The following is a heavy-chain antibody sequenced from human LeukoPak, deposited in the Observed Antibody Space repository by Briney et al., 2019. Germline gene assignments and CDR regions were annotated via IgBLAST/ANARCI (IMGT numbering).Heavy chain of an antibody. D-gene: IGHD3-22*01. CDR2: IYYSGST. J-gene: IGHJ3*02. CDR1: GGSISSYY. V-gene: IGHV4-59*01. Sequence: SETLSLTCTVSGGSISSYYWSWIRQPPGKGLEWIGYIYYSGSTDYNPSLKSRVTISVDTSKNQFSLKLSSVTAADTAVYYCARDGSSGPMGAFDIWGQGTMVTVSS. CDR3: ARDGSSGPMGAFDI.